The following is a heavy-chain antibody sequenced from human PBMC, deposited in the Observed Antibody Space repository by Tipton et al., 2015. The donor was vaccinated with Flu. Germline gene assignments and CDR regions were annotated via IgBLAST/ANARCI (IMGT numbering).Heavy chain of an antibody. V-gene: IGHV3-33*01. J-gene: IGHJ6*02. CDR3: AREGPSDYGMDV. Sequence: SGFTFGSYGMHWVRQAPGKGLEWVAYLWYDGGNVHYGDSVKGRFTISRDNSKNTVYLQMTSLRVEDTAVYFCAREGPSDYGMDVWSQGTTVTVS. CDR2: LWYDGGNV. CDR1: GFTFGSYG.